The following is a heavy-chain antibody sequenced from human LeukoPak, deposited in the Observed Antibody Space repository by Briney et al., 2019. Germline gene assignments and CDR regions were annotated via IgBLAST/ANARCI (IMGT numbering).Heavy chain of an antibody. CDR2: GSDVGGT. CDR1: GASLNGHY. Sequence: PSETLSLTCSVYGASLNGHYWSWIRQPPGKGLEWIGEGSDVGGTKYNPSLKSRVTISADTSKNQYSLKLSSVTAADTAVYYCAQNGQSGFSFDPWGQGTLVTVSS. J-gene: IGHJ5*02. V-gene: IGHV4-34*01. D-gene: IGHD2-8*01. CDR3: AQNGQSGFSFDP.